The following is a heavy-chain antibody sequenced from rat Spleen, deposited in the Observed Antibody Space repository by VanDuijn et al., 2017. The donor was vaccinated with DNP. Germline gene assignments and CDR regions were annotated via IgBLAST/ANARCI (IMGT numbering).Heavy chain of an antibody. CDR1: VSTFSDYN. V-gene: IGHV5S10*01. D-gene: IGHD1-10*01. CDR3: VTHNNYDC. J-gene: IGHJ2*01. Sequence: EVQLVESGGGLVQPGRSMKLSCEASVSTFSDYNMAWVRQGPKKGLEWVATIISYGSRTYYRDSVKGRFTISRDNAESTLYLQMDSLRSEDSATYYCVTHNNYDCWGHGVMVTVSS. CDR2: IISYGSRT.